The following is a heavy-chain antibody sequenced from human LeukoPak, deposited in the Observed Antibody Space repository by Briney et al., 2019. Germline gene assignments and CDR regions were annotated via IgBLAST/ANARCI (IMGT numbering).Heavy chain of an antibody. CDR2: MNPNSGNT. D-gene: IGHD2-15*01. J-gene: IGHJ3*02. V-gene: IGHV1-8*01. CDR1: GYTFTSYD. Sequence: RASVKVSCKASGYTFTSYDINWVRQATGQGLEWMGWMNPNSGNTGYAQKFQGRVTMTRNTSISTAYMELSSLRSEDTAVYYCASNVVVVAATEAFDIWGQGTMVTVSS. CDR3: ASNVVVVAATEAFDI.